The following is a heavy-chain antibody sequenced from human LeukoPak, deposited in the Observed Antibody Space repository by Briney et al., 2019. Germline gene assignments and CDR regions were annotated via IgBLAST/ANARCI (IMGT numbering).Heavy chain of an antibody. CDR3: AKAPSYYFDY. J-gene: IGHJ4*02. D-gene: IGHD3-16*02. CDR2: ISGSGGST. V-gene: IGHV3-23*01. Sequence: GGSLRLSCAASGFTFSSYALSWGRQAPGEGLEWVSAISGSGGSTYYADSVKGRFTISRDNSKNTLYLQMNSLRAEDTAVYYCAKAPSYYFDYWGQGTLVTVSS. CDR1: GFTFSSYA.